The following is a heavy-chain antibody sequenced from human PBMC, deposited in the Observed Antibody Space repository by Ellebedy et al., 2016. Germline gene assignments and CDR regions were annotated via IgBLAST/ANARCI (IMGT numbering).Heavy chain of an antibody. CDR1: GFTFSSYW. D-gene: IGHD4-23*01. Sequence: GESLKISCAASGFTFSSYWMHWVRQAPGKGLVWVSRINSDGSSTSYADSVKGRFTISRDNAKNTLYLQMNSLRAEDTAVYYCARADYGGKSGGGAFDIWGQGTMVTVSS. J-gene: IGHJ3*02. CDR3: ARADYGGKSGGGAFDI. CDR2: INSDGSST. V-gene: IGHV3-74*01.